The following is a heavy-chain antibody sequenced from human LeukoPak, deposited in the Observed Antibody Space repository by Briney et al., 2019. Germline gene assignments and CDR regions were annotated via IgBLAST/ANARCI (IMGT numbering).Heavy chain of an antibody. D-gene: IGHD3-22*01. Sequence: PSETLSLTCTVSGGSISGSNFYWGWIRQPPGKGLEWIGSIYYSGSTNYNPSLKSRVTISVDTSKNQFSLKLSSVTAADTAVYYCARVGENDSSEYYFDYWGQGTLVTVFS. CDR3: ARVGENDSSEYYFDY. CDR1: GGSISGSNFY. J-gene: IGHJ4*02. V-gene: IGHV4-39*07. CDR2: IYYSGST.